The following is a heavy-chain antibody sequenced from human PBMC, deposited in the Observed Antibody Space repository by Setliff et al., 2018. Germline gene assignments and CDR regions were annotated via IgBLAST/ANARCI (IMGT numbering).Heavy chain of an antibody. D-gene: IGHD2-8*01. J-gene: IGHJ4*02. Sequence: ASVKVSCKTSGFTFAESVIGWVRHSPGQGLEWMGWISAYSGNTYYSPGLQGRFTLTTEVSTTTAFMELRSLTSDDTAVYYCTRLVRYCTTRTCQRAAGGDFWGQVTLVSVSS. CDR1: GFTFAESV. CDR3: TRLVRYCTTRTCQRAAGGDF. CDR2: ISAYSGNT. V-gene: IGHV1-18*01.